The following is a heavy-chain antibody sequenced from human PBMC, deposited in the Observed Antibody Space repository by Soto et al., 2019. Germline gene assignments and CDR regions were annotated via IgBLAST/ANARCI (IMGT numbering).Heavy chain of an antibody. J-gene: IGHJ4*02. CDR1: GLTFTNAW. D-gene: IGHD3-16*01. V-gene: IGHV3-15*01. CDR3: LSEMPLLGVFDF. CDR2: IRTKSDGETT. Sequence: EVQLVESGGGLVKPGGSLRLSCAASGLTFTNAWMNWVRQAPGKGLEWVGRIRTKSDGETTEYAAPVKGRIAISRDDLRKLLFLQMNSLDSDDSAVYYCLSEMPLLGVFDFWGQGTLVTVSS.